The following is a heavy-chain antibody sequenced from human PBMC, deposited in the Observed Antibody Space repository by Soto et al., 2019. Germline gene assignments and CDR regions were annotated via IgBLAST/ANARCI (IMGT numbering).Heavy chain of an antibody. CDR1: GFTFSDYA. CDR2: ISDGDGDT. V-gene: IGHV3-23*01. CDR3: AKGRTYVDF. J-gene: IGHJ4*02. Sequence: EVVLLQSGGDLVQPGGSLRLSCAASGFTFSDYAMTWVRQAPGKGLEWVSDISDGDGDTHYADSVRGRFVISRDNSKHTLFLEMNSLRAEDAAVYYCAKGRTYVDFWGQGSLVNVSS.